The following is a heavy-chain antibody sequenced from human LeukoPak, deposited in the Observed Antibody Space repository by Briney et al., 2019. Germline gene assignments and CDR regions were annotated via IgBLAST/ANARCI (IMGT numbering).Heavy chain of an antibody. J-gene: IGHJ4*02. CDR2: ISHSGIIA. D-gene: IGHD2-15*01. CDR1: GFTFSTHA. CDR3: AKAVPTATHY. V-gene: IGHV3-23*01. Sequence: QPGESLRLSCAASGFTFSTHAMTWVRQAPGKGLEWVSFISHSGIIANYADSVKGRFTISRDNSKNTLYLQMNSLRLEDTAVYYCAKAVPTATHYWGQGTLVTVSS.